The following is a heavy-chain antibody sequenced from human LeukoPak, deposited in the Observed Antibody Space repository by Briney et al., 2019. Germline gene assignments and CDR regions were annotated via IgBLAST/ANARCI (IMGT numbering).Heavy chain of an antibody. Sequence: SETLSLTCTVSGGSTSSYYWSWIRQPPGKGLEWIGYIYYSGSTNYNPSLKSRVTISVDTSKNQFSLKLSSVTAADTAVYYCARNYDYVWGSYPPRGFDPWGQGTLVTVSS. V-gene: IGHV4-59*01. CDR2: IYYSGST. CDR3: ARNYDYVWGSYPPRGFDP. J-gene: IGHJ5*02. D-gene: IGHD3-16*02. CDR1: GGSTSSYY.